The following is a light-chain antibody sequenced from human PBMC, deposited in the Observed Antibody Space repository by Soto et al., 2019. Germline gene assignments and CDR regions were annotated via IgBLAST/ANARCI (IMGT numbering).Light chain of an antibody. CDR2: GAS. CDR1: QSVSSN. Sequence: EMVMTQSPATLSVSPGERATLSCRASQSVSSNLAWYQQKPGQAPRLLIYGASTRTTGIPARFGGSGSGTEFPLTSSILHSEDFAAYYCQQNNSCPYTFGQGTKLEIK. J-gene: IGKJ2*01. CDR3: QQNNSCPYT. V-gene: IGKV3-15*01.